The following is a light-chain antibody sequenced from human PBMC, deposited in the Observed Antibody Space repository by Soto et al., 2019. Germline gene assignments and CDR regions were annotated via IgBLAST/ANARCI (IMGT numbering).Light chain of an antibody. V-gene: IGLV2-14*01. CDR2: DVS. Sequence: QSVLTQPASVSGSPGQSITISCTGTSSDVGGYNYVSWYQQHPGKAPKLMIYDVSNRPSGVSNRFSGSKSGNTASLTISGLKVEDGADYYCSSYTSSSPVVFGGGTKLTAL. CDR3: SSYTSSSPVV. CDR1: SSDVGGYNY. J-gene: IGLJ2*01.